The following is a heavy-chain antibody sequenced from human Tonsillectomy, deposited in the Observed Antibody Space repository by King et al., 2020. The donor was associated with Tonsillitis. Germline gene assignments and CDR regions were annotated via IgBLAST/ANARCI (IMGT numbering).Heavy chain of an antibody. D-gene: IGHD3-22*01. CDR1: GYTLTNYG. CDR3: ARDYGYYYDSSGYYLLDY. CDR2: ISGYNGNT. J-gene: IGHJ4*02. V-gene: IGHV1-18*01. Sequence: VQLVESGAEVKKPGASVKVSCKASGYTLTNYGINWVRQAPGQGLEWMGWISGYNGNTHYAQKLQGRVTMTTDTSTSTAYMELRSLRSDDTAVYYCARDYGYYYDSSGYYLLDYWGQGTLVTVSS.